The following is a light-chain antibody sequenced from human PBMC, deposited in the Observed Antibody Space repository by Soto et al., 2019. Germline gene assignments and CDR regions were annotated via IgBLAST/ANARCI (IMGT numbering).Light chain of an antibody. CDR2: EIN. Sequence: QSALTQPPSASGSPGQSVTIYCTGNSSDVGAYDYVSWYQQHPGKAPKLMIYEINKRPSGVPDRFSGSKSGNTASLTVSGLQPEDEADYYCSSFAGSNNFPYVFGTGTKLTVL. CDR3: SSFAGSNNFPYV. V-gene: IGLV2-8*01. CDR1: SSDVGAYDY. J-gene: IGLJ1*01.